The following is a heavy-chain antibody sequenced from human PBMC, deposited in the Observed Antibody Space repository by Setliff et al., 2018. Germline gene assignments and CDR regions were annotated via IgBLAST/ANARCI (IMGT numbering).Heavy chain of an antibody. Sequence: ASVKVSCKTSGYTFNDYGIAWVRQAPGQGLEWMGWISPPTGNTYYTPKLHGRVTLTTDTSASTAYMELRSLSSDDTALYYCARINFVVSSGYYYAPDSWGQGTMVTVSS. V-gene: IGHV1-18*01. CDR3: ARINFVVSSGYYYAPDS. J-gene: IGHJ4*02. CDR1: GYTFNDYG. CDR2: ISPPTGNT. D-gene: IGHD3-22*01.